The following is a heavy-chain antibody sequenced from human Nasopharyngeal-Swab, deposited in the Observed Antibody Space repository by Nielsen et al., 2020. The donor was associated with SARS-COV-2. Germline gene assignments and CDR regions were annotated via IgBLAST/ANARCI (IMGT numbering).Heavy chain of an antibody. V-gene: IGHV3-23*01. Sequence: WIPQPPGKGLEWVSTISTSGGSTYYADSVKGRFTISRDNSRNTLYLQMNSLRAEDTAVYYCAKRSGTYQYYFDCWGQGTLVTVSS. D-gene: IGHD1-26*01. CDR2: ISTSGGST. J-gene: IGHJ4*02. CDR3: AKRSGTYQYYFDC.